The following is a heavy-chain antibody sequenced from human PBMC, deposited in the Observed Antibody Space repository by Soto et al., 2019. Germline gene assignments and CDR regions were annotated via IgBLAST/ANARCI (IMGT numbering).Heavy chain of an antibody. D-gene: IGHD3-9*01. J-gene: IGHJ6*02. CDR2: VSPYNGGT. Sequence: GASVKVSCKASGFTFITSALSWVRQAPGQGLEWIGRVSPYNGGTNYAQKFQGRVTITTDTSTNTAYMDLRSLKSDDTAVYFCARDFLTRLSWVSTTSHYSNYYMEVWGQGTTVTVSS. CDR3: ARDFLTRLSWVSTTSHYSNYYMEV. CDR1: GFTFITSA. V-gene: IGHV1-18*01.